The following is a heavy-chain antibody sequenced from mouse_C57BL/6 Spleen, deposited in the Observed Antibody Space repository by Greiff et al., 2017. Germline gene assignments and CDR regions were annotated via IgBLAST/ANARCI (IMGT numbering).Heavy chain of an antibody. J-gene: IGHJ4*01. CDR1: GFNIKDDY. Sequence: VQLQQSGAELVRPGASVKLSCTASGFNIKDDYMHWVKQRPEQGLEWIGWIDPENGDTEYASKFQGKATITADTSSNTAYLQLSSLTSEDTAVYYCTTRLQDYYAMDYGGQGTSVTVSS. D-gene: IGHD2-2*01. CDR3: TTRLQDYYAMDY. V-gene: IGHV14-4*01. CDR2: IDPENGDT.